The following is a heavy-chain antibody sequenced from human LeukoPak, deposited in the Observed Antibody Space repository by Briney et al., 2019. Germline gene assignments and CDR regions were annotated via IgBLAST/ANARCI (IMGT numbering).Heavy chain of an antibody. CDR2: INSDGSST. Sequence: GGSLRLSCAASGFTFSSYWMHWVRQAPGKGLVWVSRINSDGSSTTYADSVKGRFTISRDNAKNTLYLQMNSLRAEDTDVYFCARGSGWLYYFDYWGQGTLVTVSS. CDR1: GFTFSSYW. CDR3: ARGSGWLYYFDY. J-gene: IGHJ4*02. D-gene: IGHD6-19*01. V-gene: IGHV3-74*01.